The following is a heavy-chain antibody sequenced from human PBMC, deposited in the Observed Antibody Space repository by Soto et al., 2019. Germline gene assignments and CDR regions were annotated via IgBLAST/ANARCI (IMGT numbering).Heavy chain of an antibody. CDR3: AREFKGDLVVVVAARGSYFDS. D-gene: IGHD2-15*01. CDR1: GFPFSSYA. Sequence: PGGSLRLSCVASGFPFSSYAMNWVRQAPGQGLVWISHTDIDGSFTTYADSVKGRFTISRDNAKNSLYLQMNSLRAEDTAMYYCAREFKGDLVVVVAARGSYFDSWGQGTLVTVSS. J-gene: IGHJ4*02. CDR2: TDIDGSFT. V-gene: IGHV3-21*04.